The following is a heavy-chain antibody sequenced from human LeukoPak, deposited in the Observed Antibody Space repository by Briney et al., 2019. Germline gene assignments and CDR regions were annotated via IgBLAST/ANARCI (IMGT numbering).Heavy chain of an antibody. CDR2: TYYRSKWHN. D-gene: IGHD5-12*01. Sequence: SQTLSLTCAISGDSVSSNSAVWNWIRQSPSRGVERLGRTYYRSKWHNDYEVSVKSRIPINQDTSTNQFSLLLNSVTPEDTAVYYCAREGGYDKFAAYWYFDLWGRGTLVSVSS. CDR3: AREGGYDKFAAYWYFDL. V-gene: IGHV6-1*01. J-gene: IGHJ2*01. CDR1: GDSVSSNSAV.